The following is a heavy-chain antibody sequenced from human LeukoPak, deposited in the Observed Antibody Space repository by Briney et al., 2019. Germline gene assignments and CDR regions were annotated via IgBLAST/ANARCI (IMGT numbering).Heavy chain of an antibody. CDR2: ISGYNGNT. J-gene: IGHJ6*03. CDR1: GYTFTSYG. Sequence: ASVKVSCKASGYTFTSYGISWVRQAPGQGLEWMGWISGYNGNTNYAQKLQGRVTMTTDTSTSTAYMELRSLRSDDTAVYYCARTGSGRTNYSYYMDVWGKGTTVTISS. D-gene: IGHD6-19*01. V-gene: IGHV1-18*01. CDR3: ARTGSGRTNYSYYMDV.